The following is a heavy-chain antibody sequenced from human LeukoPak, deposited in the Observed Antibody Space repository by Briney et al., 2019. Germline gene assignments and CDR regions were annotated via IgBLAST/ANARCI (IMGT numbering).Heavy chain of an antibody. Sequence: SQTLSLTCTVSGGSISSYYWSWIRQPPGKGLEWIGYIYYSGSTNYNPSLKSRVTISVDTSKYQFSLKLSSVTAADTAVYYCARVGLGWNSLFDYWGQGTLVTVSS. J-gene: IGHJ4*02. CDR1: GGSISSYY. V-gene: IGHV4-59*01. CDR3: ARVGLGWNSLFDY. D-gene: IGHD1-7*01. CDR2: IYYSGST.